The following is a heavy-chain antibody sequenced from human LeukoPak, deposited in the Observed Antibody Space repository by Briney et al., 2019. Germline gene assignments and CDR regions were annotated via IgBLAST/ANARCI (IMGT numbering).Heavy chain of an antibody. CDR1: GFTFSTYA. CDR2: ISGSGDNT. CDR3: AKDVMRCSGGCI. Sequence: PGGSLRLSCAASGFTFSTYAMSWVRQAPGKGLEWVSGISGSGDNTYYADSVEGRFTISRDNSRNTLSLQMNSLRAEDTAIYYCAKDVMRCSGGCIWGQGTLGTVSS. V-gene: IGHV3-23*01. J-gene: IGHJ4*02. D-gene: IGHD2-15*01.